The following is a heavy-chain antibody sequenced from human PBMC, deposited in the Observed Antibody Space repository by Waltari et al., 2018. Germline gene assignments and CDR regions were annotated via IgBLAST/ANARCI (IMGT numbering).Heavy chain of an antibody. V-gene: IGHV1-69-2*01. D-gene: IGHD3-3*01. J-gene: IGHJ4*02. CDR1: GYTFTDYY. CDR2: VDPEDGET. CDR3: ATDGHGVDFGVVY. Sequence: EAQLVQSWAEVKKPGATVTLSSKVPGYTFTDYYMHRGQQAPGKGLEWMGLVDPEDGETIYAEKFQGRVTITADTSTDTAYMELSSLRSEDTAVYYCATDGHGVDFGVVYWGQGTLVTVSS.